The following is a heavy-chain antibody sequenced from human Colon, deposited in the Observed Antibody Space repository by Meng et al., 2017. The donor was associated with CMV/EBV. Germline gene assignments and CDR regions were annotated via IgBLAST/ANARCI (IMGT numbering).Heavy chain of an antibody. Sequence: QVQLVQSGAEVKEPGASVKVSCKTSGYTFNGYFMHWARQAPGQGLEWMGWINPVTGDTSYAQKFQVRVTMTRDTSISTAYMELSSLRSDDTAVYYCATFGGDFDYWGQGTLVTVSS. CDR3: ATFGGDFDY. J-gene: IGHJ4*02. CDR2: INPVTGDT. D-gene: IGHD3-3*01. V-gene: IGHV1-2*02. CDR1: GYTFNGYF.